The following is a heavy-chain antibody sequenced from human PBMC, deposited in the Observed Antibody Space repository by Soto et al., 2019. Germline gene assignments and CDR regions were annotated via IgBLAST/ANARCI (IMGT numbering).Heavy chain of an antibody. CDR3: VRYSRNDTNFDY. CDR1: GFTFSSYA. D-gene: IGHD1-20*01. J-gene: IGHJ4*02. Sequence: EVQLLDSGGGLVQPGGSLRVSCAASGFTFSSYAMSWVRQAPGKGLEWVSGISGSGGSTYYADSVKGRFTISRDNSKNTLVLQMNSLRAEDTAVYYCVRYSRNDTNFDYWGQGTLVTGSS. CDR2: ISGSGGST. V-gene: IGHV3-23*01.